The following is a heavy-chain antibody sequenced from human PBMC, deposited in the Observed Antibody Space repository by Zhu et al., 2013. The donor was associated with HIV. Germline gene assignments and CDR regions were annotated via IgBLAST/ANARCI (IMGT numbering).Heavy chain of an antibody. CDR3: ARAESADY. J-gene: IGHJ4*02. CDR2: INSNTGGT. V-gene: IGHV1-2*02. CDR1: GYTFTAYY. Sequence: QVQLVQSGAEVKKPGASVKVSCKAFGYTFTAYYIHWVRQAPGQGLEWMGWINSNTGGTNYVQKFQGRVTMTRDTSITTVYMELTRLRSDDTAVYFCARAESADYWGQGTPGSPSPQ.